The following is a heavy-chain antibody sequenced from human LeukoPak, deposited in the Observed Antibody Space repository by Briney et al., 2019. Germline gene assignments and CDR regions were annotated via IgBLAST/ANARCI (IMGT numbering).Heavy chain of an antibody. Sequence: PGGSLRLSCAASRFTFSSYSMNWVRQAPGKWLEWVSYISSSSSSIYYADSVKGRFTISRDNAKNSLYLQMNSLRAEDTAVYYCAELGITMIGGVWGKGTTVTISS. V-gene: IGHV3-48*01. CDR3: AELGITMIGGV. CDR1: RFTFSSYS. CDR2: ISSSSSSI. J-gene: IGHJ6*04. D-gene: IGHD3-10*02.